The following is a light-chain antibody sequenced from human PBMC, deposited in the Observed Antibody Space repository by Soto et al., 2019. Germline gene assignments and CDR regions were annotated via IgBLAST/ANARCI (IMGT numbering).Light chain of an antibody. CDR3: SSFTNSNTLV. CDR1: SNDVGDNNY. Sequence: QSVLTQPASVSGSPGQSITLSCTGTSNDVGDNNYVSWYQQHPGKAPKVMIFEVTNRPSGVSNRFSGSKSGNTASLTISGPQAEDEADYYCSSFTNSNTLVFGGGTKLTVL. CDR2: EVT. V-gene: IGLV2-14*01. J-gene: IGLJ2*01.